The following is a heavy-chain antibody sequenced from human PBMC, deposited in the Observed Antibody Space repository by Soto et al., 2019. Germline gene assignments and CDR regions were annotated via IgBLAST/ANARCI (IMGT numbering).Heavy chain of an antibody. V-gene: IGHV3-48*02. CDR3: TRDPDGDLDFDY. CDR2: IGISGTAT. CDR1: GFIFSNYG. J-gene: IGHJ4*02. Sequence: EVQLVESGGGLVQPGGSLRLSCAASGFIFSNYGLTWVRQAPGKGLEWVSHIGISGTATLYADSVRGRFTISRDNAKNSVYLQMNSLSDEDTAVYYCTRDPDGDLDFDYWGQGTLVTVSS. D-gene: IGHD4-17*01.